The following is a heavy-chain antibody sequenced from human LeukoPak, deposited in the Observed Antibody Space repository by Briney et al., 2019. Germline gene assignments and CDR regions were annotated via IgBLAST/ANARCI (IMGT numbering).Heavy chain of an antibody. CDR2: ISSSSSYI. CDR3: ARDPLVPAAYRGWFDP. Sequence: GGSLRLSCAASGFTFSTYTLNWVRQAPGKGLEWVSSISSSSSYIYYADSVKGRFTISRDNAKNSLYLQMNSLRAEDTAVYYCARDPLVPAAYRGWFDPWGQGTLVTVSS. CDR1: GFTFSTYT. V-gene: IGHV3-21*01. J-gene: IGHJ5*02. D-gene: IGHD2-2*01.